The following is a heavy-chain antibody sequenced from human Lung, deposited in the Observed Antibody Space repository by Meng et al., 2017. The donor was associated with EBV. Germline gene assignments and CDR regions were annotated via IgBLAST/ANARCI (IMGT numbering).Heavy chain of an antibody. CDR1: GGSISSGGYS. CDR2: IYHSGST. Sequence: QLKLQESGSVLVKPSQTLSLTCAVSGGSISSGGYSWSWLRQPPGKGLEWIGYIYHSGSTYYNPSLKSRVTISVDRSKNQFSLKLSSVTAADTAVYYCAINGGDLLFDYWGQGTLVTVSS. V-gene: IGHV4-30-2*01. D-gene: IGHD2-21*02. J-gene: IGHJ4*02. CDR3: AINGGDLLFDY.